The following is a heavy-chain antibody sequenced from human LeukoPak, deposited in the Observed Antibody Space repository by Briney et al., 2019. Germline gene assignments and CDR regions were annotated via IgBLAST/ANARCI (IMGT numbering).Heavy chain of an antibody. Sequence: GGSLRLSCAASGFTFSSYWMHWVRQAPGKGLVWVSRINSDGSSTSYADSVKGRFTISRDNAKNTLYLQMNSLRAEDTAVYYCAREEGIAARMFDYWGQGTLVTVSS. CDR1: GFTFSSYW. J-gene: IGHJ4*02. V-gene: IGHV3-74*01. D-gene: IGHD6-6*01. CDR2: INSDGSST. CDR3: AREEGIAARMFDY.